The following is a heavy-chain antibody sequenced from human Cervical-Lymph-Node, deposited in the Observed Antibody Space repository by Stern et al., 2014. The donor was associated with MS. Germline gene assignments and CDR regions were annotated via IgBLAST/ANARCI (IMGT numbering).Heavy chain of an antibody. Sequence: QLQLQESGPGLVKPSQTLSLTCTVSGGSISREDNYWTWIRQHPGKGLEWIGYIHYAGTTYYDPSLKSRVTISLDRSKNQFSLKMKSVTAADTAVYFCAVTPGINWFDPWGQGTLVTVSS. CDR2: IHYAGTT. V-gene: IGHV4-30-4*01. J-gene: IGHJ5*02. CDR1: GGSISREDNY. CDR3: AVTPGINWFDP. D-gene: IGHD2-21*02.